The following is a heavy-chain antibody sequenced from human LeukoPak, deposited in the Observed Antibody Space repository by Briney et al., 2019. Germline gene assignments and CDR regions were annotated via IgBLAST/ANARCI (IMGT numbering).Heavy chain of an antibody. CDR2: VYTSGST. CDR1: GGSISRYY. Sequence: PSETLSLTCTVSGGSISRYYWSWIRQPAGKGLEWIGRVYTSGSTTYNPSLKSRVTMSIDTSKNQFSLKVSSVTAADTAVYYCARDRYYYDSSGYLLFDYWGQGTLVTVSS. D-gene: IGHD3-22*01. CDR3: ARDRYYYDSSGYLLFDY. V-gene: IGHV4-4*07. J-gene: IGHJ4*02.